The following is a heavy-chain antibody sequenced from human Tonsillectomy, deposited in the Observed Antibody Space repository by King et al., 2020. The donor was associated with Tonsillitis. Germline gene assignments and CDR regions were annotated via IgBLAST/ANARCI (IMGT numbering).Heavy chain of an antibody. CDR1: GFTFDDYG. D-gene: IGHD5-18*01. CDR2: VSWNVGST. Sequence: VQLVESGGGGVRPWGSLRLSCAASGFTFDDYGMSWFRQAPGKGLEWDSGVSWNVGSTGYADSVKGRFTSSTDNAKNSLYLQMNSLRAEDTSLYYCARGGGYTYKYYFDYWGQGTLVTVSS. CDR3: ARGGGYTYKYYFDY. V-gene: IGHV3-20*04. J-gene: IGHJ4*02.